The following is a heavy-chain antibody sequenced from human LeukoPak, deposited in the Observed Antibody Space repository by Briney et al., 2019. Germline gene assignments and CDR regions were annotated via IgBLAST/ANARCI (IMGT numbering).Heavy chain of an antibody. J-gene: IGHJ4*02. D-gene: IGHD1-26*01. Sequence: PSETLSLTCTVSGGSISSYYWSWIRQPPGKGLEWIGYIYYSGSTNYNPSLKSRVTISVDTSKNQFSLKLSSVTAADTAVYYCARYSGSYYFDYWGQGILVTVSS. V-gene: IGHV4-59*01. CDR1: GGSISSYY. CDR2: IYYSGST. CDR3: ARYSGSYYFDY.